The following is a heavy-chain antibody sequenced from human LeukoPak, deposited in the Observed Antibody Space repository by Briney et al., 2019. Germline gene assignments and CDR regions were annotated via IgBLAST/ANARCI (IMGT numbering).Heavy chain of an antibody. Sequence: GGSLRLSCEASGFTFSNYWMSWIRQAPGKGLEWVANIKQDGSVKNYVDSVKGRFTISRDNAKNSLYLQMNSLRAEDTAIYYCARDGDTSGWYAWGQGILVTVSS. CDR2: IKQDGSVK. D-gene: IGHD6-19*01. CDR3: ARDGDTSGWYA. J-gene: IGHJ5*02. V-gene: IGHV3-7*03. CDR1: GFTFSNYW.